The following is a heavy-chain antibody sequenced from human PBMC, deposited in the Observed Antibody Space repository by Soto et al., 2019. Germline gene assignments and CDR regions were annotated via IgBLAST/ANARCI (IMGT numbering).Heavy chain of an antibody. J-gene: IGHJ4*02. CDR1: GGTFSSYT. Sequence: QVQLVQSGAEVKKPGSSVKVSCKASGGTFSSYTISWVRQSPGQGLEWMGRIIPILAITNYAQKFQGRVTITADKSTSTASMELSSLRSEDTAVHYCAREVDTSCYYYVDYWGQGTLVTVSS. D-gene: IGHD3-22*01. CDR2: IIPILAIT. CDR3: AREVDTSCYYYVDY. V-gene: IGHV1-69*08.